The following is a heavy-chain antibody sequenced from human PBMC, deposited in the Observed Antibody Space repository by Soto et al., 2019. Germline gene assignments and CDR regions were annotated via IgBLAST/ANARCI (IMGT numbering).Heavy chain of an antibody. CDR1: GYTFTRSG. CDR2: ISTDKGKT. CDR3: ARVKGSGWLNWFDP. Sequence: ASVKVSCKASGYTFTRSGISWARQAPGQGPEWMGWISTDKGKTNYAQKFQGRVTMTTDTSTSTAYMELRGLRSDDTAVYYCARVKGSGWLNWFDPWGQGTPVTVSS. J-gene: IGHJ5*02. D-gene: IGHD6-19*01. V-gene: IGHV1-18*01.